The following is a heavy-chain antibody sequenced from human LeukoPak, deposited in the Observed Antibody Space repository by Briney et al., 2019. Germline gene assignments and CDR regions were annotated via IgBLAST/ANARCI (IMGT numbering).Heavy chain of an antibody. Sequence: GGSLRLSCAASGFTFSSYSMNWVRQAPGKGLEWVSSISSSSSYIYYADSVKDRFTISRDNAKNSLYLQMNSLRAEDTAVYYCAKDWDGYNLGYFDYWGQGTLVTVSS. J-gene: IGHJ4*02. D-gene: IGHD5-24*01. CDR1: GFTFSSYS. CDR3: AKDWDGYNLGYFDY. CDR2: ISSSSSYI. V-gene: IGHV3-21*01.